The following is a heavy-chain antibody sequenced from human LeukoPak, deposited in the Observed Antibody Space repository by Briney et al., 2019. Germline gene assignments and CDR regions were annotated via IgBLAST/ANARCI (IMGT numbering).Heavy chain of an antibody. Sequence: PGCALTLSCAASGFTFSGSAMHRVRQASGQGLEWVGGIRSKANSYATAYAASVKGRFTISRDDSKSTAYLQMNSLKTEDTAVYYCTRHAPDTAMVYYYYYMDVWGKGTTVTVSS. CDR3: TRHAPDTAMVYYYYYMDV. CDR2: IRSKANSYAT. D-gene: IGHD5-18*01. J-gene: IGHJ6*03. V-gene: IGHV3-73*01. CDR1: GFTFSGSA.